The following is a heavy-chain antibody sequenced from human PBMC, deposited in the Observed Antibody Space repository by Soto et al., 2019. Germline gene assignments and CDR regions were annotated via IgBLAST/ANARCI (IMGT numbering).Heavy chain of an antibody. CDR2: IDHAGRT. Sequence: HLQESGPGLVKPSGTLSLTCGVSGGSVISSSRWTWVRQSPGKGLEWIGEIDHAGRTNYNPTFQSLISISLDKSQNSFSLRLTSVTAADAAIDYCARGSSFRGDFDIWGQGTTVTVSS. J-gene: IGHJ3*02. D-gene: IGHD2-21*01. CDR3: ARGSSFRGDFDI. CDR1: GGSVISSSR. V-gene: IGHV4-4*02.